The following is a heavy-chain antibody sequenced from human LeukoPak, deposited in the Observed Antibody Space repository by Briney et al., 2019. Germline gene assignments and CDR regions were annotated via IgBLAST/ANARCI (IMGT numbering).Heavy chain of an antibody. CDR3: ARSQKTMVRGVIIVPRGYYYMDV. Sequence: SETLSLTCTVSGGSISSYYWSWVRQPPGKGLEWIGFVYYTGSTNYSPSLKSRVTISVDTSKNQFSLKLSSVTAADTAVYYCARSQKTMVRGVIIVPRGYYYMDVWGKGTTVTVSS. V-gene: IGHV4-59*01. CDR1: GGSISSYY. CDR2: VYYTGST. J-gene: IGHJ6*03. D-gene: IGHD3-10*01.